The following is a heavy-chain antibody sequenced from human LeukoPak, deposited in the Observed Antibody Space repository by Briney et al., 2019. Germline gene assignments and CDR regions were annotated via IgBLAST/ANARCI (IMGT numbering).Heavy chain of an antibody. D-gene: IGHD6-19*01. CDR2: IWRGGNYK. Sequence: PGGSLRLSCSASGFDFRTHAMHWVRQATGKGLEWVAMIWRGGNYKFYVDSVQGRCTISRDDSRNMLYLQMYSLRADDTAVYYCVIDPPDSGWAFWSWGQGALVSVSS. J-gene: IGHJ5*02. CDR3: VIDPPDSGWAFWS. CDR1: GFDFRTHA. V-gene: IGHV3-33*03.